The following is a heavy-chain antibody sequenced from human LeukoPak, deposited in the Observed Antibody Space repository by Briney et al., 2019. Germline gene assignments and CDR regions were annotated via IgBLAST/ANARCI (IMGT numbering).Heavy chain of an antibody. CDR2: IVVGSDNT. Sequence: SVKVSCKASGFTFTSRSAVQWVRQARGQRLEWIGWIVVGSDNTDYAQKFQERVTITRDMSTSTANMELSSLRSEDTAVYYCAAPYSSTWFDYWGQGTLVTVSS. J-gene: IGHJ4*02. D-gene: IGHD6-13*01. V-gene: IGHV1-58*01. CDR3: AAPYSSTWFDY. CDR1: GFTFTSRSA.